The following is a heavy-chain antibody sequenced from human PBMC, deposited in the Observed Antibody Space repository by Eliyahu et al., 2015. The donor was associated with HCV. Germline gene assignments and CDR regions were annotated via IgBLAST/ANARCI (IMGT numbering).Heavy chain of an antibody. CDR2: IYPGDSDT. CDR1: GYSFTSXW. D-gene: IGHD6-19*01. V-gene: IGHV5-51*01. Sequence: EVQLVQSGAEVKKPGESLKXSCKGSGYSFTSXWXVXXRQMPGKGLEWMGIIYPGDSDTRYSPSFQGQVTISADKSISTAYLQWSSLKASDTAMYYCARLPVAGTFGGYYYYYYGMDVWGQGTTVTVSS. CDR3: ARLPVAGTFGGYYYYYYGMDV. J-gene: IGHJ6*02.